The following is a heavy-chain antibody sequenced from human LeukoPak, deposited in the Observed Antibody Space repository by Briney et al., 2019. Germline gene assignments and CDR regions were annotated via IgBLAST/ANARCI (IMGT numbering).Heavy chain of an antibody. Sequence: GGSLRLSCVASGFTFSESWMTWVRQAPGKGLEWVASIKHDEREEYYADSVKGRFSMSRDNGKNSLYLQMNSLRGADTAVYYCARDPPHGMDVWGQGTTVTVSS. CDR2: IKHDEREE. V-gene: IGHV3-7*01. CDR3: ARDPPHGMDV. CDR1: GFTFSESW. J-gene: IGHJ6*02.